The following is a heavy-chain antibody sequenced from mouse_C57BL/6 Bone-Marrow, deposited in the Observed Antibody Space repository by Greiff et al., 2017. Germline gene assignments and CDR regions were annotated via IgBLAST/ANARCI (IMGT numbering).Heavy chain of an antibody. Sequence: EVKVEESGPGLVKPSQSLSLTCSVTGYSITSGYYWNWIRQFPGNKLEWMGYISYDGSNNSNPSLKNRISITRDTSKNQVFLKLNSVTTEDTATYYCARDDYEAWFAYWGQGTLVTVSA. J-gene: IGHJ3*01. CDR1: GYSITSGYY. CDR2: ISYDGSN. D-gene: IGHD2-4*01. V-gene: IGHV3-6*01. CDR3: ARDDYEAWFAY.